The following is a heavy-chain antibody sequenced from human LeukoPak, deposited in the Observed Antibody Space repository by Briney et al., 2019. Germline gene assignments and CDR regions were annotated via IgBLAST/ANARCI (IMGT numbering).Heavy chain of an antibody. CDR2: IYTSGST. CDR3: ARESSGSYYSYYFDY. Sequence: KPSETLSLTCTVSGGSISSGSYYWSWIRQPAGKGLEWIGRIYTSGSTNYNPSLKSRVTISVDTSKNQFSLKLSSVTAADTAVYYCARESSGSYYSYYFDYWGQGTLVTVSP. D-gene: IGHD3-10*01. V-gene: IGHV4-61*02. J-gene: IGHJ4*02. CDR1: GGSISSGSYY.